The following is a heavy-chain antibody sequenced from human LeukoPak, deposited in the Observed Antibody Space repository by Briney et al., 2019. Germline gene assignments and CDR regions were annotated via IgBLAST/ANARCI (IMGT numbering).Heavy chain of an antibody. Sequence: GGSLRLFCAASGFTFSSYSMNWVRQAPGKGLEWVSSISSSSSYIYYADSVKGRFTISRDNAKNSLYLQMNSLRAEDTAVFYCARAEYYYDSSGYYPRYYNYYYMDVWGKGTTVTVSS. V-gene: IGHV3-21*01. CDR3: ARAEYYYDSSGYYPRYYNYYYMDV. D-gene: IGHD3-22*01. CDR1: GFTFSSYS. J-gene: IGHJ6*03. CDR2: ISSSSSYI.